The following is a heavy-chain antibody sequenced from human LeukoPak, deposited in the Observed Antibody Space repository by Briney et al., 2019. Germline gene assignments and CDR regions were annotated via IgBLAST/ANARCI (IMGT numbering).Heavy chain of an antibody. V-gene: IGHV4-34*01. J-gene: IGHJ4*02. Sequence: SETLSLTCAVYGGSFSGYYWSWIRQPPGKGLEWIGEINHSGSTNYNPSLKSRVTISVDTSKSQFSLKLSSVTAADTAVYYCASQYCSSTSCWYYFDYWGQGTLVTVSS. CDR3: ASQYCSSTSCWYYFDY. CDR1: GGSFSGYY. CDR2: INHSGST. D-gene: IGHD2-2*01.